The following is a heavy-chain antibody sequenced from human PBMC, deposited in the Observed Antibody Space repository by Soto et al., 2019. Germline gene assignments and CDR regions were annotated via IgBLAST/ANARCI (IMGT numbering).Heavy chain of an antibody. D-gene: IGHD2-21*02. CDR1: GGIFSSNT. V-gene: IGHV1-69*06. J-gene: IGHJ4*02. CDR2: IIPLFGTA. Sequence: QVYLVQSGAEVKKPGSSVKISCKASGGIFSSNTINWVREAAGQGLEWMGGIIPLFGTANYAEKFQGRVTIPADKSTKTEYMELTSLRSVDTAVYYCASKAACGGDCYAFDSWGQGTLVTVSS. CDR3: ASKAACGGDCYAFDS.